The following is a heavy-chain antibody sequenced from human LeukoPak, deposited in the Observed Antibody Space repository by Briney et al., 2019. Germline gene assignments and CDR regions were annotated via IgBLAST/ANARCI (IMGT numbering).Heavy chain of an antibody. CDR1: GFTVSSNY. D-gene: IGHD3-10*01. V-gene: IGHV3-53*01. Sequence: PGGSLRLSCAASGFTVSSNYMSWVRQAPGKGPEWVSVIYSGGSTYYADSVKGRFTISRDNSKNTVYLQMNSLRAEDTAVYYCARDGSGNFYYYYGMDVWGQGTTVTVSS. CDR3: ARDGSGNFYYYYGMDV. CDR2: IYSGGST. J-gene: IGHJ6*02.